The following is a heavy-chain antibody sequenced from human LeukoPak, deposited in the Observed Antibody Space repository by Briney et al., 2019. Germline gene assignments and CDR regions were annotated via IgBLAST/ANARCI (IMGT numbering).Heavy chain of an antibody. CDR1: GFTFSSYS. Sequence: PGGSLRLSCAASGFTFSSYSMNWVRQAPGKGLEWVSSISSSSSYIYYADSVKGRFTISRDNAKNSLYLQMNSLRAEDTAVHYCARDHFDPPGYNAGFDYWGQGTLVTVSS. J-gene: IGHJ4*02. D-gene: IGHD5-24*01. CDR2: ISSSSSYI. V-gene: IGHV3-21*01. CDR3: ARDHFDPPGYNAGFDY.